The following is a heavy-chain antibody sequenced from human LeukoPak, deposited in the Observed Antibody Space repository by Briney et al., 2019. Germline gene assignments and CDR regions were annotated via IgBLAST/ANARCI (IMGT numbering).Heavy chain of an antibody. Sequence: PGGSLRLSCAASGFTFSSYAMSWVRQAPGKGLEWVSAISGSGGSTYYADSVKGRFTISRDNSKNTLYLQMNSLRAEDTAVYYCANLGSGSSGWYYYYYGMDVWGQGTTVTVSS. CDR2: ISGSGGST. J-gene: IGHJ6*02. CDR1: GFTFSSYA. D-gene: IGHD6-19*01. CDR3: ANLGSGSSGWYYYYYGMDV. V-gene: IGHV3-23*01.